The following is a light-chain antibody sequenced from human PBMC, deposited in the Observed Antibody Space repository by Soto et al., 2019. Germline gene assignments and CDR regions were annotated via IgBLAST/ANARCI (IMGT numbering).Light chain of an antibody. J-gene: IGLJ3*02. CDR3: TSYTSTTILWV. CDR2: EVT. V-gene: IGLV2-14*01. CDR1: SSDVGDYDY. Sequence: QSALTQPASVSGSPGQSITISCTGTSSDVGDYDYVSWYQHHPGKAPKLMIYEVTYRPSGVSNRFSGSKSGNTASLTISGLQAEDEADYYCTSYTSTTILWVFGGGTKLTVL.